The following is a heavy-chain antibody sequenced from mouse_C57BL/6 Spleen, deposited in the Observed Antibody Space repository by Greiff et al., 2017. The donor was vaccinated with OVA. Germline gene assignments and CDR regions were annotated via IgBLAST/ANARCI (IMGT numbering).Heavy chain of an antibody. J-gene: IGHJ4*01. D-gene: IGHD1-1*01. V-gene: IGHV1-82*01. CDR2: IYPGDGDT. CDR3: ARPYLG. CDR1: GYAFSSSW. Sequence: VQLVESGPELVKPGASVKISCKASGYAFSSSWMNWVKQRPGKGLEWIGRIYPGDGDTNYNGKFKGKATLTADKSSSTAYMELRSLTSEDSAVYFCARPYLGWGQGTSVTVSS.